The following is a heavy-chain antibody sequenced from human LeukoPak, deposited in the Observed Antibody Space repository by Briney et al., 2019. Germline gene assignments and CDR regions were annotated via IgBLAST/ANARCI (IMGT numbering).Heavy chain of an antibody. CDR2: IKSKTDGGTT. J-gene: IGHJ4*02. Sequence: PGGSLRLSCAASGFTFSNAWMSWVRQAPGKGLEWVGRIKSKTDGGTTDYAAPVKGRFTISRDDSKNTLYLQMNSLKTEDTAVYYCARAIYGLYFDYWGQGTLVTVSS. CDR1: GFTFSNAW. V-gene: IGHV3-15*01. CDR3: ARAIYGLYFDY. D-gene: IGHD3-10*01.